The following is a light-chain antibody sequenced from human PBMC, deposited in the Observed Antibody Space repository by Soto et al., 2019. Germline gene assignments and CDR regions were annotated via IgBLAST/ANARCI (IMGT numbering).Light chain of an antibody. CDR3: AAWDDSLNVV. CDR2: SNN. V-gene: IGLV1-44*01. J-gene: IGLJ2*01. CDR1: SSNIGSNT. Sequence: QSVLTQPPSASXXXGQRVTISCSGSSSNIGSNTVNWYQQLPGTAPKLLIYSNNQRPSGVPDRFSGSKSGTSASLAISGLQSEDEADYYCAAWDDSLNVVFGGGTKLTVL.